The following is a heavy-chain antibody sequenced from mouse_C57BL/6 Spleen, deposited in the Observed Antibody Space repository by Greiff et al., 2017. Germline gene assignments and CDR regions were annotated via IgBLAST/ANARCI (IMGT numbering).Heavy chain of an antibody. CDR3: STNYGKCWFAY. J-gene: IGHJ3*01. CDR2: ILPGSGST. Sequence: VQLQQSGAELMKPGASVKLSCKASGYTFTGYWIEWVKQRPGHGLEWIGEILPGSGSTNSNEKFKVMATFTADTSSNTAYMQSSSLTTEDSANYYCSTNYGKCWFAYWGQGTLVTVSA. D-gene: IGHD2-1*01. CDR1: GYTFTGYW. V-gene: IGHV1-9*01.